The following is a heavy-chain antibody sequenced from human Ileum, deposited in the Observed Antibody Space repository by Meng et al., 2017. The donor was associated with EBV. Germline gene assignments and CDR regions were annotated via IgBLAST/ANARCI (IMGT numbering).Heavy chain of an antibody. CDR2: INAGDGNT. J-gene: IGHJ4*02. CDR1: GYTFRSSV. V-gene: IGHV1-3*01. D-gene: IGHD1-7*01. Sequence: SEGEVREPVTSGRVSCKASGYTFRSSVYSILWVRQAPGQRPEWMGLINAGDGNTKNKEQYRGRSTITRDTAANTAYVEVGSLKSEDTAVYFCSRGPLPVDGNYVPFDYWGQGTLVTVSS. CDR3: SRGPLPVDGNYVPFDY.